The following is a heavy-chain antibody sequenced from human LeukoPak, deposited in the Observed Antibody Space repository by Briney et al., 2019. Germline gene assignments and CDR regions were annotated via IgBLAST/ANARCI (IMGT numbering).Heavy chain of an antibody. D-gene: IGHD1-26*01. J-gene: IGHJ4*02. Sequence: PGKSLRLSCAASGFTFSSYAMSWVRQAPGKGLEWVSAISSSGGSTYYADSVKGRFTISRDNSKNTLYLQMNSLRAEDTAVYYCAKDRAWVNYFDYWGQGTLVTVSS. V-gene: IGHV3-23*01. CDR2: ISSSGGST. CDR3: AKDRAWVNYFDY. CDR1: GFTFSSYA.